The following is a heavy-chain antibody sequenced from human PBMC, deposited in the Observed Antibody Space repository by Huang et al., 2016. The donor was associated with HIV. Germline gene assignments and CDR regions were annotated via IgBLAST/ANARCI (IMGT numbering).Heavy chain of an antibody. J-gene: IGHJ3*02. CDR1: GFSFYGYG. Sequence: QVQLVESGGGVVQPGGSLRLSCAASGFSFYGYGMDWVRQAPGKGLEWVAFIGNDGSSVNYADSVKGRFTISRDNSKNTVYLQMNSLRTEDTAVFYCARGSDYAFDIWGQGTMVTVSS. CDR2: IGNDGSSV. V-gene: IGHV3-30*02. D-gene: IGHD3-10*01. CDR3: ARGSDYAFDI.